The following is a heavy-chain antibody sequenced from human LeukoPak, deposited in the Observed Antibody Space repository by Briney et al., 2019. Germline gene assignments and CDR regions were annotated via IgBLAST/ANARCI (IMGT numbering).Heavy chain of an antibody. D-gene: IGHD5-24*01. J-gene: IGHJ4*02. CDR2: ISSSGSTI. Sequence: GESLKISCAASGFTFSDYYMSWIRQAPGKGLEWASYISSSGSTIYYADSVKGRFTISRDNAKNSLYLQMNSLRAEDTAVYYCARDPTEMATAYFDYWGQGTLVTVSS. CDR3: ARDPTEMATAYFDY. V-gene: IGHV3-11*04. CDR1: GFTFSDYY.